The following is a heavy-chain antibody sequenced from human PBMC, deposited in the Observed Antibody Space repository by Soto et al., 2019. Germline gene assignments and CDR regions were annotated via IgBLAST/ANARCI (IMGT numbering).Heavy chain of an antibody. D-gene: IGHD4-4*01. V-gene: IGHV3-64*04. CDR3: ARGPTVRDYYYGMDV. CDR1: GFTFSNYS. CDR2: ITSNGGST. Sequence: GGSLRLSCSASGFTFSNYSLHWVRQAPGKGLEYVSAITSNGGSTYCADSVNGRFTISRDNAKNSLYLQMNSLRAEDTAVYYCARGPTVRDYYYGMDVWGQGTTVTVSS. J-gene: IGHJ6*02.